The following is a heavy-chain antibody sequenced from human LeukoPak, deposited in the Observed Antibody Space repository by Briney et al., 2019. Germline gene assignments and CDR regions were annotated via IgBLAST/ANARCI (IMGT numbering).Heavy chain of an antibody. V-gene: IGHV4-59*01. Sequence: SETLSLTCTVSGGSISSYYWSWLRQPPGKGLEWIGYIYYSGSTNYNPSLKSRVTISVDTSKNQFSLKLSSVTAADTAVYYCARSKSSFRDGYNLVLDYWGQGTLVTVSS. CDR1: GGSISSYY. CDR2: IYYSGST. J-gene: IGHJ4*02. D-gene: IGHD5-24*01. CDR3: ARSKSSFRDGYNLVLDY.